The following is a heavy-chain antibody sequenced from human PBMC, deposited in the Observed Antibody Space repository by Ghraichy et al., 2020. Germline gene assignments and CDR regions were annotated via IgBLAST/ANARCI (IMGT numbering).Heavy chain of an antibody. CDR3: ARHGPGVGSSGWANFDY. J-gene: IGHJ4*02. V-gene: IGHV4-39*01. D-gene: IGHD6-19*01. Sequence: SETLSLTCTVSGGSISSSSYYWGWIRQPPGKGLEWIGSIYYSGSTYYNPSLKSRVTISVDTSKNQFSLKLSSVTAADTAVYYCARHGPGVGSSGWANFDYWGQGTLVTVSS. CDR1: GGSISSSSYY. CDR2: IYYSGST.